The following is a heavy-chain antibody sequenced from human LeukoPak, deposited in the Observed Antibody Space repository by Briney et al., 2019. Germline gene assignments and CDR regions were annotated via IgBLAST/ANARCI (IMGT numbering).Heavy chain of an antibody. J-gene: IGHJ4*02. V-gene: IGHV3-74*01. D-gene: IGHD1-26*01. CDR3: ARDLTGAVFDF. CDR2: INSDGSST. Sequence: GGSLRLSCAASGFTFSNYWVHWVRQAPGKGLVWVSRINSDGSSTSYADSVKGRFTISRDNAKNTLYLQMNSLRAEDTAVYYCARDLTGAVFDFWGQGTLVTVSS. CDR1: GFTFSNYW.